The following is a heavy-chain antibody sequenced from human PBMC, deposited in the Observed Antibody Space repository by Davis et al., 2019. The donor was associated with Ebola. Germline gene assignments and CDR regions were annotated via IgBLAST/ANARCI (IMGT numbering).Heavy chain of an antibody. J-gene: IGHJ4*02. V-gene: IGHV1-69*13. CDR3: ASGGGWLPDN. Sequence: SVKVSCKASGGTFSSYGISWVRLAPGQGLEWMGGFIPIYGSPSYAQRLQGRVTITADELTSTAFVELSSLTSEDTAVYYCASGGGWLPDNWGQGTLVTVSS. CDR1: GGTFSSYG. CDR2: FIPIYGSP. D-gene: IGHD5-12*01.